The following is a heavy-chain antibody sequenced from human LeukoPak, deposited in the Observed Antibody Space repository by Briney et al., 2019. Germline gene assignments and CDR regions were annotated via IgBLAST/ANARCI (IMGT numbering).Heavy chain of an antibody. CDR1: GFIFNNYW. CDR2: INEDGAEK. Sequence: GGSLRLSCAASGFIFNNYWMSWVRQPPGKGLEWVANINEDGAEKFYVDSVKGRFTISRDTAKSSLYLQMNSLRVEDTAVYYCARILRNYGDYRDFFDYWGQGTLVTVSS. CDR3: ARILRNYGDYRDFFDY. J-gene: IGHJ4*02. D-gene: IGHD4-17*01. V-gene: IGHV3-7*01.